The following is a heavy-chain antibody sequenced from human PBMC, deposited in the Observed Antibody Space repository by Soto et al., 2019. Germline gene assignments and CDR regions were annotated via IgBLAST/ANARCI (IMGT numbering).Heavy chain of an antibody. J-gene: IGHJ6*02. Sequence: EVQLLESGGGLVQPGGSLRLSCAASGFTFSSYAMSWVRQAPGKGLEWVSAISGSGGSTYYADSVKGRFTISRDNSKNTLYLQMNSLRAEDTAVYYCAKGPPPLLLWFGRKGHGMDVWGQGTTVTVSS. CDR1: GFTFSSYA. CDR2: ISGSGGST. V-gene: IGHV3-23*01. CDR3: AKGPPPLLLWFGRKGHGMDV. D-gene: IGHD3-10*01.